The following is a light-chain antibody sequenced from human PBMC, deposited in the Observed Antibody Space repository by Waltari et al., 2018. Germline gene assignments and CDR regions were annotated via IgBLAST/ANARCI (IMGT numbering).Light chain of an antibody. CDR1: QSVSSSY. Sequence: EIVLTQSPGTLSLSPGERATLACRASQSVSSSYLAWYKQKAGQAPSLLIYGASNRATGIPDRFSGTGSGTVFTLTISRLEPEDCAVYYCQHYGGSPLFTFGPGTRLDI. V-gene: IGKV3-20*01. CDR2: GAS. J-gene: IGKJ3*01. CDR3: QHYGGSPLFT.